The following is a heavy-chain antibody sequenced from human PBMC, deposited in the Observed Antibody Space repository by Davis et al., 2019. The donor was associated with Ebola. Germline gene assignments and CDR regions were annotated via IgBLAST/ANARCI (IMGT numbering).Heavy chain of an antibody. CDR1: GFTFDAYA. CDR2: ISWNTGAM. CDR3: AKAVGTNYYGSGSYPDAFDI. D-gene: IGHD3-10*01. J-gene: IGHJ3*02. Sequence: SLKISCAASGFTFDAYAMHWVRQAPGEGLEWVSGISWNTGAMGYAIGYADSVEGRFTISRDNAKNSLYLQMNSLRAEDTALYYCAKAVGTNYYGSGSYPDAFDIWGQGTMVTVSS. V-gene: IGHV3-9*01.